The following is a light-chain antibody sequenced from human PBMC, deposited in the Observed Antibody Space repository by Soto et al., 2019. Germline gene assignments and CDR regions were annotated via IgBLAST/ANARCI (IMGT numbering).Light chain of an antibody. CDR2: DVT. Sequence: QSALTQPASVSGSPGQSITISCTGTSSDVGGYNYVSWYQHHPGKAPKLMIYDVTYRPSWVSNRFSGSKSGNTASLTISGLQAEDEADYYCSSYTSSSIYVVFGGGTKVTVL. J-gene: IGLJ2*01. CDR1: SSDVGGYNY. V-gene: IGLV2-14*03. CDR3: SSYTSSSIYVV.